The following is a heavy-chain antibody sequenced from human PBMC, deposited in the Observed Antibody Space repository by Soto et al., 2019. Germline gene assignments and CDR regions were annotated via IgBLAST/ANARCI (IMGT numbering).Heavy chain of an antibody. J-gene: IGHJ4*02. CDR2: INHSGST. Sequence: SETLSLTCAVYGGSFSGYCWSWIRQPPGKGLEWIGEINHSGSTNYNPSHKSRVTISVDTSKNHFSLKLSSVTAADTAVYYCARGRILLWFGELRGKFDYWGQGTLVTVSS. CDR3: ARGRILLWFGELRGKFDY. CDR1: GGSFSGYC. V-gene: IGHV4-34*01. D-gene: IGHD3-10*01.